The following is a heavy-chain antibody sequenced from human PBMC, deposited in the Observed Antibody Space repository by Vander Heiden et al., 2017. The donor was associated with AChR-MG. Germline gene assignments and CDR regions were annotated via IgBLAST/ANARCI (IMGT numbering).Heavy chain of an antibody. V-gene: IGHV3-23*01. Sequence: EVQLLESGGGLVQPGGSLRLSCEASGFLFRDYALTWVRQSPEKGLEWVSSIYGSGSNTFYAPSVKGRFTISRDNSKNTLYLQMTSLRAADTAVYYCAKDPRTTLTTGWYFDIWGRGAQVTVSS. J-gene: IGHJ2*01. CDR3: AKDPRTTLTTGWYFDI. D-gene: IGHD4-17*01. CDR1: GFLFRDYA. CDR2: IYGSGSNT.